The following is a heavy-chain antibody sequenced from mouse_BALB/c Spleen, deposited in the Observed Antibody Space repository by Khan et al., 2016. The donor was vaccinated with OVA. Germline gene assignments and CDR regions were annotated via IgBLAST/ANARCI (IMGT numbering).Heavy chain of an antibody. CDR1: GYTFTSYW. V-gene: IGHV1-87*01. CDR2: IYPGNGDT. D-gene: IGHD4-1*01. CDR3: VRSWDSYYFDY. J-gene: IGHJ2*01. Sequence: QVQLQQSGADLLRPGASVKLSCKASGYTFTSYWMHWVKQRPGQNLEWIGTIYPGNGDTRYTQKFKGKATLTADKSSSTAYMQLSSLASEDSAVCYCVRSWDSYYFDYWGQGTILTVSS.